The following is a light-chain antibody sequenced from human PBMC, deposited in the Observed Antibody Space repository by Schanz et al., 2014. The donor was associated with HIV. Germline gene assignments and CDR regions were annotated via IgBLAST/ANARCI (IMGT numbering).Light chain of an antibody. CDR3: QQRSNWPLT. CDR2: GAS. Sequence: EIVLTQSPGTLSLSPGERATLSCRASQTFRSSYLAWYQQKPGQAPSLLLYGASYRATGVPDRFSGSESGTDFNLTISSLEPEDFAVYYCQQRSNWPLTFGQGTRLEIK. J-gene: IGKJ5*01. V-gene: IGKV3D-20*02. CDR1: QTFRSSY.